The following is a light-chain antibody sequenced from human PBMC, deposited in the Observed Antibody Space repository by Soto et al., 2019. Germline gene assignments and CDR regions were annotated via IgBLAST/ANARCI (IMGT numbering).Light chain of an antibody. V-gene: IGKV1-39*01. J-gene: IGKJ4*01. CDR3: QQSYSAPTT. CDR2: AAA. Sequence: DIQMTQSPSSLSASVGDRVTITCRPSETISNYLNWYQQKSGQAPKLLIYAAASLQSGVPSRFSGSGSGTDFTLTITTLQPEDFATYYCQQSYSAPTTFGGGTKVDIK. CDR1: ETISNY.